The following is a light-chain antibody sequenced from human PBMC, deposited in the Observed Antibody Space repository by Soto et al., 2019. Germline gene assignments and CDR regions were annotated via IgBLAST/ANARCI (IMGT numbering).Light chain of an antibody. CDR1: SSDIGGYNY. CDR3: SSYTSSNTLV. Sequence: QSALTQPASVSGSPGQSITISCTGGSSDIGGYNYVSWFQQHPGKAPKLMIYEVTNRPSGVSNRFSGSKSGSTASLTISGLQAEDEADYYCSSYTSSNTLVFXTGTKLTVL. CDR2: EVT. V-gene: IGLV2-14*01. J-gene: IGLJ1*01.